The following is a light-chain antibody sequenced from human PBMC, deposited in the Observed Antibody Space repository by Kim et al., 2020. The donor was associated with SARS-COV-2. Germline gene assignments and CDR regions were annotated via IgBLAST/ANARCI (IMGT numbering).Light chain of an antibody. CDR2: EVN. CDR3: SSYAGSNNLV. V-gene: IGLV2-8*01. Sequence: GQYGTISCTGTSSDVGGYNYVSWYQQHPGKAPKLMIYEVNKRPSGVPDRFSGSKSGNTASLTVSGLQAEDEADYYCSSYAGSNNLVFGGGTQLTVL. J-gene: IGLJ2*01. CDR1: SSDVGGYNY.